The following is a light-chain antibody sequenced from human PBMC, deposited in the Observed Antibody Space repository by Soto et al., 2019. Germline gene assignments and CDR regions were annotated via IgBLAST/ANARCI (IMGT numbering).Light chain of an antibody. V-gene: IGKV3-20*01. CDR1: QSVSSSY. CDR3: QQYGSSHWT. J-gene: IGKJ1*01. CDR2: GAS. Sequence: ELTQSPGTLSLSPGERATLSCRASQSVSSSYLAWYQQKPGQAPRLLIYGASSRATGIPDRFSGSGSGTDFTLTISRLEPEDFAVYYCQQYGSSHWTFGQGTKVDI.